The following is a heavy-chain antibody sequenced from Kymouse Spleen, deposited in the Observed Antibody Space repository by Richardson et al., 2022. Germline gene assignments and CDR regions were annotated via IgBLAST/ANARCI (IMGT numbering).Heavy chain of an antibody. CDR3: ARGILWFGELSNFFDY. V-gene: IGHV5-51*01. CDR1: GYSFTSYW. Sequence: EVQLVQSGAEVKKPGESLKISCKGSGYSFTSYWIGWVRQMPGKGLEWMGIIYPGDSDTRYSPSFQGQVTISADKSISTAYLQWSSLKASDTAMYYCARGILWFGELSNFFDYWGQGTLVTVSS. D-gene: IGHD3-10*01. CDR2: IYPGDSDT. J-gene: IGHJ4*02.